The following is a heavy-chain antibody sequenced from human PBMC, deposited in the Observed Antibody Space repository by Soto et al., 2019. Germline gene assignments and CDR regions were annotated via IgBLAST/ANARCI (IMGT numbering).Heavy chain of an antibody. CDR3: AKALGEYYYYYMDV. J-gene: IGHJ6*03. Sequence: GGSLRLSCAASGFTFSSYAMSWVRQAPGKGLEWVSAISGSGGSTYYADSVKGRFTTSRDNSKNTLYLQMNSLRAEDTAVYYCAKALGEYYYYYMDVWGKGTTDTVSS. CDR2: ISGSGGST. V-gene: IGHV3-23*01. CDR1: GFTFSSYA. D-gene: IGHD3-10*01.